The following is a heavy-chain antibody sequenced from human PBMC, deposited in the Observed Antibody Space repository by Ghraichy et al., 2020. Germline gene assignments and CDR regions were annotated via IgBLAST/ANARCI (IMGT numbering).Heavy chain of an antibody. Sequence: SETLSLTCTVSGGSISSDYWSWIRQPPGKGLEWIGYIYYSGDTNYNPSLKSRVTISVDRSKKQFSLKLTSVTAADTAVYYCARAHQPLPRVPYVIPDYWGQGTLVTVSS. J-gene: IGHJ4*02. V-gene: IGHV4-59*01. D-gene: IGHD2-2*01. CDR2: IYYSGDT. CDR1: GGSISSDY. CDR3: ARAHQPLPRVPYVIPDY.